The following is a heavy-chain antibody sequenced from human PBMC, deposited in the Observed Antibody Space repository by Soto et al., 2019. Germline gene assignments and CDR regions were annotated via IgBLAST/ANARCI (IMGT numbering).Heavy chain of an antibody. CDR2: INHSGST. Sequence: SETLSLTCAVYGGSFSGYYWSWSRQPPGKGLEWIGEINHSGSTNYNPSLKSRVTISVDTSKNQFSLKLSSVTAADTAVYYCASYCGSGSSVWGQGTLVTV. J-gene: IGHJ4*02. CDR3: ASYCGSGSSV. D-gene: IGHD3-10*01. CDR1: GGSFSGYY. V-gene: IGHV4-34*01.